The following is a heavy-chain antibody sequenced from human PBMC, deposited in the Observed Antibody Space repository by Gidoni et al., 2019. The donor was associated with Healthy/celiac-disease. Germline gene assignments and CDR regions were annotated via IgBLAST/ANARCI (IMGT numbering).Heavy chain of an antibody. D-gene: IGHD3-10*01. CDR1: GGSISSGGYY. CDR3: ARGLSITMVRGVSRWFDP. Sequence: QVQLQESGPGLGKPSQTLSLTCTVSGGSISSGGYYWSWIRQHPGKGLEWIGYIYYSGSTYYNPSLKSRVTISVDTSKNQFSLKLSSVTAADTAVYYCARGLSITMVRGVSRWFDPWGQGTLVTVSS. V-gene: IGHV4-31*03. J-gene: IGHJ5*02. CDR2: IYYSGST.